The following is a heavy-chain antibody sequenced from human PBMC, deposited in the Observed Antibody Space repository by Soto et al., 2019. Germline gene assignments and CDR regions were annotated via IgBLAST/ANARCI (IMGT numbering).Heavy chain of an antibody. CDR2: INHSGST. J-gene: IGHJ4*02. Sequence: PSETLSLTCAVYGGSFSGYYWSWIRQPPGKGLEWIGEINHSGSTNYNPSLKSRVTISVDTSKNQFSLKLSSVTAADTAVYCCARGLKFGTDYWGQGTLVTVSS. D-gene: IGHD3-10*01. CDR3: ARGLKFGTDY. CDR1: GGSFSGYY. V-gene: IGHV4-34*01.